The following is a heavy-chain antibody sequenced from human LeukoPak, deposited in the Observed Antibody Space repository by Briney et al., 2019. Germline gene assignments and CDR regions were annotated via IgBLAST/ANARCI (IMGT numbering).Heavy chain of an antibody. CDR3: AKFGKKVVVVAAVDLDP. Sequence: GGSLRLSCAASGFTFSSYAMGWVRQAPGKGLEWVSGIVSRGGTTYYADSVKGRFIISRDNSENTLYLQMNSLRAEDTAVYYCAKFGKKVVVVAAVDLDPWGQGTLVTVSS. CDR2: IVSRGGTT. V-gene: IGHV3-23*01. D-gene: IGHD2-15*01. J-gene: IGHJ5*02. CDR1: GFTFSSYA.